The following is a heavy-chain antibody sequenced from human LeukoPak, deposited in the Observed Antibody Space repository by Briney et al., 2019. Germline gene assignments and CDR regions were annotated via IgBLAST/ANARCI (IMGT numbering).Heavy chain of an antibody. CDR2: IAWDDDK. J-gene: IGHJ4*02. Sequence: SGPSLVKPTQILTLTCTFSGFSLSTSGMCVSWIRQPPRKALEWLARIAWDDDKYYSTSLKTRLTISTDTSKNQVVLTMTNMDPVDTATYYCARMITLSNGRYSSKTLDYWGQGTLVTVSS. V-gene: IGHV2-70*11. D-gene: IGHD5-18*01. CDR1: GFSLSTSGMC. CDR3: ARMITLSNGRYSSKTLDY.